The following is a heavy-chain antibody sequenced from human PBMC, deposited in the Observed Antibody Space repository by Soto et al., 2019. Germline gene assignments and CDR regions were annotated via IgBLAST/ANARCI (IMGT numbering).Heavy chain of an antibody. CDR1: GGSFSGHS. CDR3: STRAYDTNGYYRFDP. V-gene: IGHV4-34*01. D-gene: IGHD3-22*01. J-gene: IGHJ5*01. CDR2: INHSGRV. Sequence: LSLTCAVYGGSFSGHSWTWIRQSPGKGLEWIGDINHSGRVNYSPSLKSRVTISLDTSKNQFSLTLSAVTAADTAMYYCSTRAYDTNGYYRFDPWGQGTLVTVSS.